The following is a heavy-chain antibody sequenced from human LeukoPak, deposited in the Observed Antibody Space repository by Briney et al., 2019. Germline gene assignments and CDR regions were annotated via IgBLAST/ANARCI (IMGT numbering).Heavy chain of an antibody. CDR3: ARSTIAVTGCSAA. V-gene: IGHV4-39*01. D-gene: IGHD6-19*01. CDR1: GDFISSSSYY. Sequence: SETLSLTCTVSGDFISSSSYYWGWIRQPPGKGLEWIGSIYYTGYTYYNPSLRGRVTISVDTSNNQFSLKLSFVTAADTAVYYCARSTIAVTGCSAAWGPGTLVPVSS. CDR2: IYYTGYT. J-gene: IGHJ5*02.